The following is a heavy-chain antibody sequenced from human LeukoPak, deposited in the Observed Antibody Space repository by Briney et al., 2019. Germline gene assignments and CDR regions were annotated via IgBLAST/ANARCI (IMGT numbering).Heavy chain of an antibody. V-gene: IGHV4-59*01. CDR3: AGMRITTPTVRTLDY. Sequence: SESLSLTCTVSGGSMSTYYWTWIRQPPGKGLEWIGFIYYTGSTNYNPSLKSRVTISVDTSKNQFSLKLSSVTAADTAVYYCAGMRITTPTVRTLDYWGQGTLVTVSS. CDR1: GGSMSTYY. J-gene: IGHJ4*02. CDR2: IYYTGST. D-gene: IGHD1-14*01.